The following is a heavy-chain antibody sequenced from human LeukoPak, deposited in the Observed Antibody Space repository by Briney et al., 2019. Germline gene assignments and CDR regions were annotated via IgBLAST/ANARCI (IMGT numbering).Heavy chain of an antibody. CDR2: ISAYNGNT. V-gene: IGHV1-18*01. CDR1: GYTFTSYG. Sequence: ASVKVSCTASGYTFTSYGINWVRQAPGQGLEWMGWISAYNGNTNYAQKLQGRVTMTTDTSTSTAYMELRSLRSDDTAVYYCTRDLPYSSSWESIDYWGQGTLVTVSS. J-gene: IGHJ4*02. CDR3: TRDLPYSSSWESIDY. D-gene: IGHD6-13*01.